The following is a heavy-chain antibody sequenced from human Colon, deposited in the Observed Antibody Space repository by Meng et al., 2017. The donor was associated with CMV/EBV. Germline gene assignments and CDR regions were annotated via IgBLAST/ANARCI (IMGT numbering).Heavy chain of an antibody. CDR2: IRYDGGKD. V-gene: IGHV3-30*02. CDR3: GRDPHDFWSGKNWCDS. Sequence: GGSLRLSCEASGFTFNTYGFHWVRQAPGKGLEWVTFIRYDGGKDYYAESVKGRFTISRDNSMNRLYLQMNNLRPEDTAVYYCGRDPHDFWSGKNWCDSWGQGTLVTVSS. J-gene: IGHJ5*01. CDR1: GFTFNTYG. D-gene: IGHD3-3*01.